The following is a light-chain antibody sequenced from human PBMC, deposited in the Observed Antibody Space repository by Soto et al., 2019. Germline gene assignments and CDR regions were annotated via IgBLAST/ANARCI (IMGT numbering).Light chain of an antibody. CDR3: QQYDSYSVRT. CDR2: KAS. V-gene: IGKV1-5*03. J-gene: IGKJ1*01. Sequence: DIQMTQSPSTLSASVGDVVTITCRASQTITTSLAWYQQKPGKASKLLIYKASSLASGVPSRFSGSGSGTEFTLTISSLQPDDFATYYCQQYDSYSVRTFGQGTKVEI. CDR1: QTITTS.